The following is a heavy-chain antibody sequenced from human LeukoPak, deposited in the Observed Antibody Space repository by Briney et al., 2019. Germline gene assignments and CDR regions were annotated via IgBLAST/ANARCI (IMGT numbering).Heavy chain of an antibody. V-gene: IGHV4-4*02. CDR1: GGSISSTNW. CDR3: AANGYYSIDV. J-gene: IGHJ6*03. D-gene: IGHD2-8*01. Sequence: SETLSLTCAVSGGSISSTNWWSWVRQPPGKGLEWIGEIFHSGGTNYNPSLKSRISLSVVKSQNQFSLKLNSLTAADTAVYYCAANGYYSIDVWGKGTTVTVSS. CDR2: IFHSGGT.